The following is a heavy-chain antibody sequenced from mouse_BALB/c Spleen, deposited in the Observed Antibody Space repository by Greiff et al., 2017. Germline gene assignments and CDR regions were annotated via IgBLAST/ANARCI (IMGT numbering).Heavy chain of an antibody. V-gene: IGHV5-17*02. CDR2: ISSGSSTI. CDR1: GFTFSSFG. Sequence: EVQVVESGGGLVQPGGSRKLSCAASGFTFSSFGMHWVRQAPEKGLEWVAYISSGSSTIYYADTVKGRFTISRDNPNNTLFLQMTSLRSEDTAMYYCARSTGSYSVLYWGQGTLVTVSA. J-gene: IGHJ3*01. D-gene: IGHD1-1*01. CDR3: ARSTGSYSVLY.